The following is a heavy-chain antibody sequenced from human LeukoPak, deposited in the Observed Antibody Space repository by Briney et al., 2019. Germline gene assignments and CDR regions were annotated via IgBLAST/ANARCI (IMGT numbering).Heavy chain of an antibody. V-gene: IGHV3-13*01. CDR2: IGTAGDT. CDR1: GFTFSSYD. Sequence: GGSLRLFCAASGFTFSSYDMHWVRQATGKGLEWVSAIGTAGDTYYPGSVKGRFTISRENAKNSLYLQMNSLRAGDTAVYYCARGPNWNDVYYGMDVWGQGTTVTVSS. CDR3: ARGPNWNDVYYGMDV. D-gene: IGHD1-1*01. J-gene: IGHJ6*02.